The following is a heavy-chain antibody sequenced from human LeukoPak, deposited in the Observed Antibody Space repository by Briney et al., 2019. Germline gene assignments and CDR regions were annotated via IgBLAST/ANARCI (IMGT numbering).Heavy chain of an antibody. D-gene: IGHD6-13*01. J-gene: IGHJ6*02. CDR3: ARDRAAKARVGGMDV. CDR1: GFTFSTSW. Sequence: GGSLRLSCAASGFTFSTSWMTWVRQAPGKGLEWVANIKQDGSETYYVDSVKGRFTISRDNAKNSLYLQMNSLRVEDTATYYCARDRAAKARVGGMDVWGQGTTVIVSS. V-gene: IGHV3-7*01. CDR2: IKQDGSET.